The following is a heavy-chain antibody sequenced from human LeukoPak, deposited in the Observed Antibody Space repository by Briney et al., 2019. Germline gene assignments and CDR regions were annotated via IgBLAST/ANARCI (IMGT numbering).Heavy chain of an antibody. CDR3: ARNPYGTGHFDP. J-gene: IGHJ5*02. D-gene: IGHD2-8*02. CDR1: GYTFTTYD. Sequence: ASVKVSCKASGYTFTTYDINWVRQATGRGLEWMGWMSPNNGYTGYAQKFQGRVTMTRDTSINTAYMELSSLTSEDTAVYYCARNPYGTGHFDPWGQGSLVTVSS. V-gene: IGHV1-8*01. CDR2: MSPNNGYT.